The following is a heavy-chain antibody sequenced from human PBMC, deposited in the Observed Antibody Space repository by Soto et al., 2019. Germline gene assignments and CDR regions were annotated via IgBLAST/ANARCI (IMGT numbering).Heavy chain of an antibody. CDR3: AQRLIPGYSFDY. Sequence: SGPTLVNPTQTLTLTCTFSGFSLSTSGVGVGWIRQPPGKALEWLALIYWNDDKRYSPSLKSRLTITKDTSKNQVVLTMTNMDPVDTATYYCAQRLIPGYSFDYWGQGTLVTVYS. V-gene: IGHV2-5*01. CDR2: IYWNDDK. J-gene: IGHJ4*02. D-gene: IGHD6-13*01. CDR1: GFSLSTSGVG.